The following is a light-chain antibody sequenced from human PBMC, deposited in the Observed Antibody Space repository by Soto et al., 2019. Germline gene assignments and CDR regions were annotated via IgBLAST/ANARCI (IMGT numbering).Light chain of an antibody. V-gene: IGLV1-47*01. CDR2: SDN. J-gene: IGLJ7*01. CDR1: SSNIGNNF. CDR3: ATWDYSLSGFVV. Sequence: QSVLTQPPSVSGTPGQRVTISCSGSSSNIGNNFVYWYQHLPGAAPTLVVYSDNHRPSGVPVRFSGSKSGTSASLTISGLRSEDEATYYCATWDYSLSGFVVFGGGTQLTVL.